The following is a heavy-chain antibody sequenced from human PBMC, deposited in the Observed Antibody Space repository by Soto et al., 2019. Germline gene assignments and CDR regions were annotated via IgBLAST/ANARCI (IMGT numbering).Heavy chain of an antibody. V-gene: IGHV3-48*03. D-gene: IGHD2-8*01. CDR2: ISERGITT. CDR1: GFNFSNFD. Sequence: VGSLRLSCVVSGFNFSNFDMNWVRQAPGRGLEWISLISERGITTTYADSVRSRFTVSIDNAQSSLYLQMDRLTVEDTGVYYCTRGGVVWGRGVLVTVSS. CDR3: TRGGVV. J-gene: IGHJ4*02.